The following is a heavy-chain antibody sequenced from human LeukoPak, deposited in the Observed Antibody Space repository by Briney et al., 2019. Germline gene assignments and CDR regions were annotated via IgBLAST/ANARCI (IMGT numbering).Heavy chain of an antibody. CDR1: GGSISSGSYS. Sequence: SQTLSLTCAVSGGSISSGSYSWSWIRQPPGKGLEWIGYIYHSGSTYYNPSLKSRVTISVDRSKNQFSLKLSSVTAADTAVYYCARGARGVVAATPGWYFDLWGRGTLVTVSS. CDR2: IYHSGST. J-gene: IGHJ2*01. V-gene: IGHV4-30-2*01. D-gene: IGHD2-15*01. CDR3: ARGARGVVAATPGWYFDL.